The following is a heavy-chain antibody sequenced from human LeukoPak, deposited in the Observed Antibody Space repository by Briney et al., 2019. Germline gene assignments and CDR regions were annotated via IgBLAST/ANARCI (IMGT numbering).Heavy chain of an antibody. CDR2: IYYSGST. Sequence: PSQTLSLTCTVFGGSISSGDYYWSWIRQPPGKGLEWIGYIYYSGSTYYNPSLKSRVTISVDTSKNQFSLKLSSVTAADTAVYYCARDSSGYSVFDYWGQGTLVTVSS. CDR3: ARDSSGYSVFDY. D-gene: IGHD3-22*01. V-gene: IGHV4-30-4*01. J-gene: IGHJ4*02. CDR1: GGSISSGDYY.